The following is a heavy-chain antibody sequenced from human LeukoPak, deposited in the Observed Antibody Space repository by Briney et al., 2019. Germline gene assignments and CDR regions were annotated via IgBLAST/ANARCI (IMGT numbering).Heavy chain of an antibody. J-gene: IGHJ4*02. CDR3: VRPVGISSPLDY. D-gene: IGHD6-6*01. CDR2: IDPSDSYI. V-gene: IGHV5-10-1*01. CDR1: GYTFTSCW. Sequence: GGSLKISCRASGYTFTSCWITWLRQLPGKGREWTERIDPSDSYINYHPSFQGHVTFSVDKSRSTAYLQWSSLKASDTAIYYCVRPVGISSPLDYWGQGTLVTVSS.